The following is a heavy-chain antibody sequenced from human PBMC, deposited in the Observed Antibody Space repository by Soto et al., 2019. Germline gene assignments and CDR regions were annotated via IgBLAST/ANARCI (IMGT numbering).Heavy chain of an antibody. CDR2: IYYSGST. D-gene: IGHD3-16*02. Sequence: PSETLSLTGTVSGGSISSYYWSWIRQPPGKGLEWIGYIYYSGSTNYNPSLKSRVTISVDKSKNQFSLKLSSVTAADTAVYYCARLRGVIVKEHWGQGTLVTVSS. V-gene: IGHV4-59*12. CDR3: ARLRGVIVKEH. CDR1: GGSISSYY. J-gene: IGHJ4*02.